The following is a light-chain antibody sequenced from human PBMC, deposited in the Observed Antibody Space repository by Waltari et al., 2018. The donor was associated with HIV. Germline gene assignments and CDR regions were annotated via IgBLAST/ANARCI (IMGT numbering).Light chain of an antibody. CDR1: PSDVGYFNY. J-gene: IGLJ3*02. Sequence: QSALPQPPPPSGPPGPSVTTSCPGTPSDVGYFNYVSWYQQHPGKAPKLVIFEVTKRPSGVPDRFSGSKSGNTASLTVSGLQPEDEAVYYCNSYAGSNTLVFGGGTKLTVL. V-gene: IGLV2-8*01. CDR3: NSYAGSNTLV. CDR2: EVT.